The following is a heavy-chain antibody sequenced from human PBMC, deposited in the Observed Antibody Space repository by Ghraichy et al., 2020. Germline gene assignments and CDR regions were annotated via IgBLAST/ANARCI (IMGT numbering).Heavy chain of an antibody. J-gene: IGHJ4*02. CDR2: ISGSGGRT. Sequence: GESLNISCAASGFTFSTYAMSWVRQAPGKGLEWVSGISGSGGRTYYADSVKGRFTISRDNSKNTLFLQMDSLRAEDTAVYYCAKDRQPSYGSGSYAFDYWGQGTLVTVSS. V-gene: IGHV3-23*01. D-gene: IGHD3-10*01. CDR3: AKDRQPSYGSGSYAFDY. CDR1: GFTFSTYA.